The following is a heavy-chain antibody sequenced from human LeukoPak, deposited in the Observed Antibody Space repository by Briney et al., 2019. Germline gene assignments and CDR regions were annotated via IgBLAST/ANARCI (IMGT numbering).Heavy chain of an antibody. J-gene: IGHJ4*02. CDR1: GGPINNQY. V-gene: IGHV4-59*11. CDR2: IFDTGNT. D-gene: IGHD5-18*01. CDR3: ARDQVGYGLDY. Sequence: PSGTLSLTCIVSGGPINNQYWSWIRQPPGQGLEWTGYIFDTGNTNYNPSLKSRVAISLDTSKNQFSLKLRSVTAADTAVYYCARDQVGYGLDYWGQGTLVTVSS.